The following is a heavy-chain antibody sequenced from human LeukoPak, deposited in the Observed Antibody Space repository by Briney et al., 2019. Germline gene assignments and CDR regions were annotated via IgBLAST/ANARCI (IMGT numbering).Heavy chain of an antibody. CDR3: ARRSGSYFLSWFDP. CDR1: GGSISSGGYY. CDR2: IYYSGST. V-gene: IGHV4-61*08. Sequence: PSQTLSLTCTVSGGSISSGGYYWSWIRQPPGKGLEWIGYIYYSGSTNYNPSLKSRVTISVDTSKNQFSLKLSSVTAADTAVYYCARRSGSYFLSWFDPWGQGTLVTVSS. J-gene: IGHJ5*02. D-gene: IGHD3-10*01.